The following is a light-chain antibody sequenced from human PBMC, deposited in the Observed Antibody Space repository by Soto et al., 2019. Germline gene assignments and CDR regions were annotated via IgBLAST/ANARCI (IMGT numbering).Light chain of an antibody. CDR2: LNSDGIH. Sequence: QLVLTESPSASASLGASVKRTCTLRSGHSSYAIAWHQQQPEKGPRYLMKLNSDGIHSKGDGIPDRFSGSSSGAERYLTIYSLQSEDEADYYCETWGTGIQVFGGGTKLPVL. CDR3: ETWGTGIQV. V-gene: IGLV4-69*01. CDR1: SGHSSYA. J-gene: IGLJ3*02.